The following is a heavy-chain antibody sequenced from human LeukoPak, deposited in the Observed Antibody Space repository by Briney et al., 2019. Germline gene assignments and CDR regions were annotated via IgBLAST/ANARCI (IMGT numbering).Heavy chain of an antibody. CDR2: INHSGST. J-gene: IGHJ2*01. CDR3: ARPGRGYSYGFKGLPNWYFDL. Sequence: SETLSLTCAVYGGSFSGYYWSWIRQPPGKGLEWIGEINHSGSTNYNPSLKSRVTISVDTSKNQFSLKLSSVTAADTAVYYCARPGRGYSYGFKGLPNWYFDLWGRGTLVTVSS. D-gene: IGHD5-18*01. V-gene: IGHV4-34*01. CDR1: GGSFSGYY.